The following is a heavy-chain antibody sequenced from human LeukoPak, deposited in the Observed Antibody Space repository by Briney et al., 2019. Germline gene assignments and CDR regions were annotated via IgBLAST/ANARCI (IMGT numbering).Heavy chain of an antibody. CDR2: INPNSGGT. CDR3: AREQYCSSTSCYHY. CDR1: GYTFTGYY. Sequence: ASVKVSCKASGYTFTGYYMHWVRQAPGQGLEWMGWINPNSGGTNYAQKFQGRATMTRDTSISTAYMELSRLRSDDTAVYYCAREQYCSSTSCYHYWGQGTLVTVSS. V-gene: IGHV1-2*02. J-gene: IGHJ4*02. D-gene: IGHD2-2*01.